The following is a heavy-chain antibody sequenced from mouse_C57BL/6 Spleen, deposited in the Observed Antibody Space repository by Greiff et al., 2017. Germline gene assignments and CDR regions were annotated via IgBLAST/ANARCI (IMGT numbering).Heavy chain of an antibody. D-gene: IGHD2-4*01. CDR1: GYTFTTYP. J-gene: IGHJ4*01. V-gene: IGHV1-47*01. Sequence: QVQLQQSGAELVKPGASVKMSCKASGYTFTTYPIEWMKQNHGKSLEWIGNFHPDNDDTKYNEKFKGKATLTVEKSSSTVYLELSRLTSDDSAVYYCARGGYDDDGDYYAMDYWDQGTSVTVSS. CDR2: FHPDNDDT. CDR3: ARGGYDDDGDYYAMDY.